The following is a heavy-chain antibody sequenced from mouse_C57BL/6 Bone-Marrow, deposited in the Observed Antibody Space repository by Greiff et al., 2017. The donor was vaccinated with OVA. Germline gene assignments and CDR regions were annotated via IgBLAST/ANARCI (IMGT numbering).Heavy chain of an antibody. V-gene: IGHV1-5*01. Sequence: EVQLQQSGTVLARPGASVKMSCKTSGYTFTSYWMHWVKQRPGQGLEWIGAIYPGNSDTSYNQKFKGKAKLTAVTSASTAYMELSSLTNEDSAVYYCTRWIYYGRSHYYAMDYWGQGTSVTVSS. J-gene: IGHJ4*01. CDR2: IYPGNSDT. D-gene: IGHD1-1*01. CDR3: TRWIYYGRSHYYAMDY. CDR1: GYTFTSYW.